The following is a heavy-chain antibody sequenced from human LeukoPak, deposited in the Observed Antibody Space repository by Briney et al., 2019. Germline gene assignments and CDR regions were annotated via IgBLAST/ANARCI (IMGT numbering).Heavy chain of an antibody. V-gene: IGHV3-30*18. CDR3: AKDGGQWLLDY. D-gene: IGHD5-24*01. Sequence: GGSLRLSCAASGFTLSSYGMHWVRQAPGKGLEWVAVISYDGSNKYYADSVKGRFTISRDNSKNTLYLQMNSLRAEDTAVYYCAKDGGQWLLDYWGQGTLVTVSS. CDR2: ISYDGSNK. CDR1: GFTLSSYG. J-gene: IGHJ4*02.